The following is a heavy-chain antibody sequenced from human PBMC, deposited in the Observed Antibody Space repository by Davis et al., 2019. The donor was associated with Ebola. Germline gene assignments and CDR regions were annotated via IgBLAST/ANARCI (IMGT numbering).Heavy chain of an antibody. J-gene: IGHJ6*02. CDR1: GGSISSYY. CDR2: IYYSGST. CDR3: ARAAVVVTDILYYYYGMEV. V-gene: IGHV4-59*01. Sequence: MPSETLSLTCTVSGGSISSYYWSWIRQPPGKGLEWIGYIYYSGSTHYNPSLKSRVTISVDTSKNQFSLKLSSVTAADTAVYYCARAAVVVTDILYYYYGMEVWGQGTTVTVSS. D-gene: IGHD2-21*02.